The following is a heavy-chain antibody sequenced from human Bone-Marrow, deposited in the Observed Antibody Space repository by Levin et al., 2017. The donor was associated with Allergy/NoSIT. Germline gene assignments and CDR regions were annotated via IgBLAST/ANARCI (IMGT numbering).Heavy chain of an antibody. Sequence: GGSLRLSCAASGFTFSSFAMSWVRQAPGKGLERVSTISGGGGNTNYADSVKGRFTISRDNSKNTLFLKMNSLTAEDTALYYCAKAGCSWYIEIDRWGQRNLVPVSS. V-gene: IGHV3-23*01. CDR2: ISGGGGNT. CDR1: GFTFSSFA. D-gene: IGHD6-13*01. J-gene: IGHJ5*02. CDR3: AKAGCSWYIEIDR.